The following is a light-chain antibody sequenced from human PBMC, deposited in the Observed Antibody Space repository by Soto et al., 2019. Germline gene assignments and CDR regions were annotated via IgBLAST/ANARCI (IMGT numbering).Light chain of an antibody. CDR3: SSYTSSSTLNWV. Sequence: QSVLTQPASVSGSPGQSITISCTGTSSDVGGYNYVSWYQQHPGKAPKLMIYDVSNWPSGVSNRFSGSKSGNTASLTISGLQAEDEADYYCSSYTSSSTLNWVFGGGTKLTVL. J-gene: IGLJ3*02. CDR1: SSDVGGYNY. CDR2: DVS. V-gene: IGLV2-14*01.